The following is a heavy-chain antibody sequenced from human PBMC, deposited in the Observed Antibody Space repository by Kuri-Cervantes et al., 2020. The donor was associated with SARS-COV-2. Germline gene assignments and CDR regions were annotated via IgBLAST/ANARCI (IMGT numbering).Heavy chain of an antibody. Sequence: GESLKISCAASGFTFSDYYMSWIRQAPGKGLEWVSYISSSSSYIYYADSVKGRFTISRDNAKNSLYLQMNSLRAEDTAVYYCARGGYCSGGSCYSVYYYYYYGMDVWGQGTTVTVSS. CDR2: ISSSSSYI. V-gene: IGHV3-11*06. CDR1: GFTFSDYY. J-gene: IGHJ6*02. D-gene: IGHD2-15*01. CDR3: ARGGYCSGGSCYSVYYYYYYGMDV.